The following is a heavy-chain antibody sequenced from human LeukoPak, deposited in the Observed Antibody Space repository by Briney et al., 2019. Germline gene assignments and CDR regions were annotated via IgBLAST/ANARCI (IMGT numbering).Heavy chain of an antibody. Sequence: SETLSLTCTVSGYSISSGYYWGWIRQPPGKGLEWIGIIYHSGSTYYNPSLKSRVTISVDTSKNQFSLKLSSVTAADTAVYYCARRGVLRYFDWSFYVWGQGTLVTVSS. CDR3: ARRGVLRYFDWSFYV. CDR1: GYSISSGYY. J-gene: IGHJ4*02. CDR2: IYHSGST. D-gene: IGHD3-9*01. V-gene: IGHV4-38-2*02.